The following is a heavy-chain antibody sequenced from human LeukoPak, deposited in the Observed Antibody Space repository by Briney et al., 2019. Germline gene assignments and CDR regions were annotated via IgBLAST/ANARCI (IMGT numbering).Heavy chain of an antibody. V-gene: IGHV4-34*01. J-gene: IGHJ4*02. D-gene: IGHD4-17*01. CDR1: GGSFSGYY. CDR2: INHSRST. CDR3: ARGLSRMTTVTR. Sequence: SETLSLTCAVYGGSFSGYYWSWIRQPPGKGLEWIGEINHSRSTNYNPSLKSRVTISAGTSKNQFSLKLSSVTAADTAVYYCARGLSRMTTVTRWGQGTLVTVSS.